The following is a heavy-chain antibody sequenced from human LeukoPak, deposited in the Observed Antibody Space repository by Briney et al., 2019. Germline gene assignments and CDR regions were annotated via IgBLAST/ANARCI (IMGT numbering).Heavy chain of an antibody. Sequence: GGSLRLSCAASGFTFSSYNMNWVRQAPGKGLEWVSSISSSSSYIYYADSVKGRFTISRDNAKNSLYLQMNSLRAEDTAVYYCARGRDGSQSPIDDWGQGTLVSVSS. V-gene: IGHV3-21*01. D-gene: IGHD5-24*01. J-gene: IGHJ4*02. CDR3: ARGRDGSQSPIDD. CDR1: GFTFSSYN. CDR2: ISSSSSYI.